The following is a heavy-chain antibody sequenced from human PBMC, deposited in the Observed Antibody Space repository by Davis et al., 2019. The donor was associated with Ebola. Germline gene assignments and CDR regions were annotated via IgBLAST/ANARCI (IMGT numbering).Heavy chain of an antibody. D-gene: IGHD4-11*01. Sequence: PSETLSLTCVVSGASITSGGYSWSWIRQTPGKGLEWIGYIYYSGSDYYSPSFQGRVTMSLDRSKNQFSLNLTSITAADTAIYYCAMYDYRQYYFDSWGQGTPVTVS. CDR1: GASITSGGYS. J-gene: IGHJ4*02. CDR3: AMYDYRQYYFDS. CDR2: IYYSGSD. V-gene: IGHV4-30-2*01.